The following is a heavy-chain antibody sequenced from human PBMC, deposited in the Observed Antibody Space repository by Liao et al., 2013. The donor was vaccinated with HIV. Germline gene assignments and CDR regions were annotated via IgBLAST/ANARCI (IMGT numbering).Heavy chain of an antibody. CDR3: ARARGSAFGNYHYHYYMDV. CDR1: GVSINSPSYY. V-gene: IGHV4-39*07. D-gene: IGHD3-16*02. Sequence: QVQLQESGPGLVKASETLSLTCSVSGVSINSPSYYWSWIRQSPGKGPQWLGTTHFTGNTDYNPSLNSRVSISLDTSKRQLSLRVTSVTAADTAIYYCARARGSAFGNYHYHYYMDVWGKGTTVTVSS. CDR2: THFTGNT. J-gene: IGHJ6*03.